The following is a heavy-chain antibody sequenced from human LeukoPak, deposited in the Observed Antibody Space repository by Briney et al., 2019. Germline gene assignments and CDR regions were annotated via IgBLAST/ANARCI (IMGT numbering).Heavy chain of an antibody. J-gene: IGHJ6*02. V-gene: IGHV4-59*08. CDR3: ARHGSGYDYYYYYGMDV. Sequence: PSLMGRVTISVDTSKNQFSLKLSSVTAADTAVYYCARHGSGYDYYYYYGMDVWGQGTTVTVSS. D-gene: IGHD5-12*01.